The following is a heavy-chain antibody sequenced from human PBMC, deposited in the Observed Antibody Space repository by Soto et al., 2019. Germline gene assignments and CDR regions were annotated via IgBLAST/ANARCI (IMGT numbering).Heavy chain of an antibody. CDR2: IYHSGST. CDR3: ARGPWGLWFGGRRSFDP. D-gene: IGHD3-10*01. Sequence: SETLSLTCAVSGGSISSGGYSWSWIRQPPGKGLEWIGYIYHSGSTYYNPSLKSRVTISVDRSKNQFSLKLSSVTAADTAVYYCARGPWGLWFGGRRSFDPWGQGTLVTVSS. CDR1: GGSISSGGYS. J-gene: IGHJ5*02. V-gene: IGHV4-30-2*01.